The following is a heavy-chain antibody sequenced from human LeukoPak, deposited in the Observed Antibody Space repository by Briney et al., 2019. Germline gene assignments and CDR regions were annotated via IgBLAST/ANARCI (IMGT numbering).Heavy chain of an antibody. CDR2: IKQDGSEK. CDR1: GFTFSSYW. CDR3: TRPLDSAVVKDY. D-gene: IGHD5-18*01. J-gene: IGHJ4*02. Sequence: GGSLRLSCAASGFTFSSYWMSWVRQAPGKGLEWVANIKQDGSEKYYVDSVKGRFTISRDNSKNSLCLQMSSLRAEDTAIYYCTRPLDSAVVKDYWGQGTLVTVSS. V-gene: IGHV3-7*01.